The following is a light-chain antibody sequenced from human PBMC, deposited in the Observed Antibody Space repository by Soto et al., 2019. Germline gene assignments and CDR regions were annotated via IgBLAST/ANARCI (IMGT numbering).Light chain of an antibody. CDR2: KAS. V-gene: IGKV1-5*03. CDR1: QSINAW. J-gene: IGKJ1*01. CDR3: HQYHNFPRT. Sequence: DIQLTQSPSTLSASVGDRVTITCRASQSINAWLAWYQQKPGQAPNLLIYKASTLESGVPSRFSGSGSGTVFTLTVSSLQPDDFASYYCHQYHNFPRTFGQGTKVEI.